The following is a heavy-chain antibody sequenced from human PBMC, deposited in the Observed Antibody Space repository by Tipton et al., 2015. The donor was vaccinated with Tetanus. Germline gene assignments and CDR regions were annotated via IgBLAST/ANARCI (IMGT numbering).Heavy chain of an antibody. J-gene: IGHJ4*02. Sequence: QVQLVQSGAEVKKPGSSVKVSCKASGGTFSSYAISWVRQAPGQGLEWMGGIIPIFGTANYAQKFQGRVTIAADKSTSTAYMELSSLRSEDTAVYYCAHRARDSSGYLYYFDYWGQGTLVTVSS. CDR3: AHRARDSSGYLYYFDY. CDR2: IIPIFGTA. D-gene: IGHD3-22*01. CDR1: GGTFSSYA. V-gene: IGHV1-69*06.